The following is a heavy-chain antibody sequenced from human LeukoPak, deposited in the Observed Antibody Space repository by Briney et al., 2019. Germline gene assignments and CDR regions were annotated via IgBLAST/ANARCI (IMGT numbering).Heavy chain of an antibody. D-gene: IGHD6-13*01. V-gene: IGHV3-48*01. CDR3: ARGPPGIAAAGTHYFDY. J-gene: IGHJ4*02. CDR2: ISSSSSII. Sequence: PGGSLRLSCAASGFTFSSYSMNWVRQAPGKGLEWVSYISSSSSIIYYADSVKGRFTISRDNAKNSLYLQMNSLRAGDTAVYYCARGPPGIAAAGTHYFDYWGQGTLVTVSS. CDR1: GFTFSSYS.